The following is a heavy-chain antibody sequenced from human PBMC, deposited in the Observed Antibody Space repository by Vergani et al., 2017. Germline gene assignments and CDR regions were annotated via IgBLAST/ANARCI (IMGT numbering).Heavy chain of an antibody. D-gene: IGHD5-18*01. CDR3: ARDRRIQLWLNWFDP. J-gene: IGHJ5*02. Sequence: EVQLVESGGGLVQPGRSLRLSCAASGFTFDDYAMHWVRQAPGKGLEWVSGIYSGGSTYYADSVKGRFTISRDNSKNTLYLQMNSLRAEDTAVYYCARDRRIQLWLNWFDPWGQGTLVTVSS. CDR2: IYSGGST. CDR1: GFTFDDYA. V-gene: IGHV3-66*01.